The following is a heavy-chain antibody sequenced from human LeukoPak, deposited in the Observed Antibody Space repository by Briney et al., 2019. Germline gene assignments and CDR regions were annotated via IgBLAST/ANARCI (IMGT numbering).Heavy chain of an antibody. CDR3: AKISGSLDAFDI. J-gene: IGHJ3*02. CDR2: ISYDGSNK. V-gene: IGHV3-30*18. D-gene: IGHD2-15*01. Sequence: GRSLRLSCAASVFTFSSYGMHWVRQAPGKGLEWVAVISYDGSNKYYADFVKGRFTISRDKSKNTLYLQMNSLRAEDTAVYYCAKISGSLDAFDIWGQGTMVTVSS. CDR1: VFTFSSYG.